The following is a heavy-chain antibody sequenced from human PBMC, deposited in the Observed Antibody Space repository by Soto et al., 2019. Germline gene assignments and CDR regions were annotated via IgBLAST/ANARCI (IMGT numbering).Heavy chain of an antibody. CDR1: GFTFSSYA. J-gene: IGHJ4*02. Sequence: GESLKISCAASGFTFSSYAMSWVRQAPGKGLEWVSAISGSGGSTYYTDSVKGRFTISRDNSKNTLYLQMNSLRAEDTAVYYCAKVSEAAAGAMEYYFDYWGQGTLVTVSS. V-gene: IGHV3-23*01. CDR3: AKVSEAAAGAMEYYFDY. CDR2: ISGSGGST. D-gene: IGHD6-13*01.